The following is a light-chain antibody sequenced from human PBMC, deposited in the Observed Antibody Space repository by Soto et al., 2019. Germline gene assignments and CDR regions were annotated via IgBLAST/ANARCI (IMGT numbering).Light chain of an antibody. V-gene: IGKV4-1*01. J-gene: IGKJ2*01. CDR1: QSVLYSSNNKNY. Sequence: DIVMTQSPDSLAVSLGERATINCKSSQSVLYSSNNKNYLAWYQQRPGQPPKLLIYWASTRESGVPDRFSGSGSGTDFTFTITSLQAEDVAFYYCLQYESTPPTFGQGTKLEIK. CDR2: WAS. CDR3: LQYESTPPT.